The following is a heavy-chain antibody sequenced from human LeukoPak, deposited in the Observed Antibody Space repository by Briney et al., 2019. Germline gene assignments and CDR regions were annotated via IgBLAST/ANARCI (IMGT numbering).Heavy chain of an antibody. CDR3: ARGSSWYKYYFDY. V-gene: IGHV4-4*02. CDR2: IYHSGST. CDR1: GGSISSSNW. J-gene: IGHJ4*02. D-gene: IGHD6-13*01. Sequence: SETLSLTCTVSGGSISSSNWWSWVRQPPGKGLEWIGEIYHSGSTNYNPSLKSRVTISVDKSKNQFSLKLSSVTAADTAVYYCARGSSWYKYYFDYWGQGTLVTVSS.